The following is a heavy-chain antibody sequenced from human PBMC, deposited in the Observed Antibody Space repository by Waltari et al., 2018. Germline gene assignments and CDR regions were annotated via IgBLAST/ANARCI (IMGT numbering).Heavy chain of an antibody. V-gene: IGHV1-46*01. J-gene: IGHJ6*02. Sequence: QVQLVQSGAEVKKPGASVKVSCKASGYTFTSYYMHWVRQAPGQGLEWMGIINPSGGSTSYAQKFQGRVTITADESTSTAYMELSSLRSEDTAVYYCARQSYGGNLLYYYYYYGMDVWGQGTTVTVSS. CDR2: INPSGGST. CDR1: GYTFTSYY. D-gene: IGHD4-17*01. CDR3: ARQSYGGNLLYYYYYYGMDV.